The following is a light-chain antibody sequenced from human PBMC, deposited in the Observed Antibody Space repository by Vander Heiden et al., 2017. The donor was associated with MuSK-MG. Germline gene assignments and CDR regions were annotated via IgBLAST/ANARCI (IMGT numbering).Light chain of an antibody. CDR1: SSNTGGNH. V-gene: IGLV1-44*01. CDR3: ATWDDSLKGPV. Sequence: QSVLTQPPSASGTPGRRVTTVCSGTSSNTGGNHVNGYQHLPGPAPNLLIYSYDNQRPSGVPDRFSGAKSGTSASLAISGLQSEDEADYYCATWDDSLKGPVFGGGTKLTVL. J-gene: IGLJ3*02. CDR2: SYDN.